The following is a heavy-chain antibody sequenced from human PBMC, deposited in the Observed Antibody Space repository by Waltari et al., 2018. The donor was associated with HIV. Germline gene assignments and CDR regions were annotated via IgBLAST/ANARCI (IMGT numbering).Heavy chain of an antibody. CDR3: GSGSRRGHSHGIDY. CDR1: GYASRRDYD. CDR2: AYRSGST. Sequence: QLQLHEPGPGMVKSSVTLSPISPVCGYASRRDYDWGWTRQPPGKGLEWIGSAYRSGSTYYSPSLKSRVTISLDTSKNQFSLKLNSVAAADTAVYYCGSGSRRGHSHGIDYWGQGTLVTVSS. D-gene: IGHD5-18*01. V-gene: IGHV4-38-2*01. J-gene: IGHJ4*02.